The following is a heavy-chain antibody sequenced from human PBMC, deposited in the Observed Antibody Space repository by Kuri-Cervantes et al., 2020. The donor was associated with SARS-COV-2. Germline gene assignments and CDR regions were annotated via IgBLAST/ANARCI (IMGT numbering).Heavy chain of an antibody. J-gene: IGHJ4*02. D-gene: IGHD3-3*01. Sequence: LSLTCAASGFIFSSYWMSWVRQVPGKGLEWVANIKQRGNEKYYVDSVKGRFTISRDNAQNSLYLEMNSLRAEDTAVYYCARDGSPRVWSGYYTDYWGQGTLVTVSS. CDR1: GFIFSSYW. CDR2: IKQRGNEK. CDR3: ARDGSPRVWSGYYTDY. V-gene: IGHV3-7*01.